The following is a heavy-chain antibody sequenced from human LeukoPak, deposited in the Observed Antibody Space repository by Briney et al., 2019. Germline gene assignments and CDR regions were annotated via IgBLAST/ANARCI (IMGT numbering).Heavy chain of an antibody. Sequence: PGGSLRLPCVASGFTFSNYAMSWVRQGPAKGLELVSGISGSGGNTYYASSVKGRFTISRDNSKNTLYLQMNSLRAEDTAAYYCAKGRGGYNFVTDNWGQGTLVTVSS. CDR2: ISGSGGNT. D-gene: IGHD5-24*01. CDR3: AKGRGGYNFVTDN. J-gene: IGHJ4*02. V-gene: IGHV3-23*01. CDR1: GFTFSNYA.